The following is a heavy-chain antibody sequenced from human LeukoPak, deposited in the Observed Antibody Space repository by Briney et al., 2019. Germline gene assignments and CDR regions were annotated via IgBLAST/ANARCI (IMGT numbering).Heavy chain of an antibody. CDR3: ARAPYYYYDSGSGTRVTGNPDY. Sequence: GGSLRLSCAASGFTFSSYSMNWVRQAPGKGLEWVSSISSTSIYRYYADSVKGRFTMSRDNAKHSLYLQMSSLRAEDTAVYYCARAPYYYYDSGSGTRVTGNPDYWGQGTLVTVSS. CDR2: ISSTSIYR. J-gene: IGHJ4*02. CDR1: GFTFSSYS. V-gene: IGHV3-21*01. D-gene: IGHD3-10*01.